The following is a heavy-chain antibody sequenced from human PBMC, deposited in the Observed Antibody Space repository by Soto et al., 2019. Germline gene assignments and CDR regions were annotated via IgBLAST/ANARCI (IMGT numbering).Heavy chain of an antibody. CDR3: ARSPYGSHYFDY. CDR1: GFTGSGDY. Sequence: DVQLVETGGGLIQPGGSLRLSCAASGFTGSGDYMNWVRQAPGKGLGRVPIIYSDGSTYYTDSVKGRFTISRDNSKDTLFLQMNSLRAEDTAVYYCARSPYGSHYFDYWGQGTLVTVSS. D-gene: IGHD3-10*01. J-gene: IGHJ4*02. V-gene: IGHV3-53*02. CDR2: IYSDGST.